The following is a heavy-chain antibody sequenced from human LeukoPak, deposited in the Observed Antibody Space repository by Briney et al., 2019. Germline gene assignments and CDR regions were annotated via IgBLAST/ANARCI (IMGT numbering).Heavy chain of an antibody. CDR1: GFTFSSYW. D-gene: IGHD2-15*01. CDR2: IKQDGSEK. Sequence: GGSLRLSCAASGFTFSSYWMSWARQAPGKGLEWVANIKQDGSEKYYVDSVKGRFTISRDNAKNSLYLQMNSLRAEDTAVYYCAKGPYCSGGSCSPGKFGYYYYYMDVWGKGTTVTVSS. J-gene: IGHJ6*03. V-gene: IGHV3-7*01. CDR3: AKGPYCSGGSCSPGKFGYYYYYMDV.